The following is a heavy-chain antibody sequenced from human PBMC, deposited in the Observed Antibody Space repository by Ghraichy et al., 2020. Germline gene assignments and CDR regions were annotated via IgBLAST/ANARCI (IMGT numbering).Heavy chain of an antibody. CDR2: IGLTNSTI. V-gene: IGHV3-48*01. J-gene: IGHJ4*02. CDR1: GFTFSSYT. CDR3: AKVWRSVSYYTY. Sequence: GESLNISCAASGFTFSSYTMNWVRQAPGKGLEWISYIGLTNSTIYYADSVKGRFTISRDNAKNSLYLQMNSLRAEDTAVYFCAKVWRSVSYYTYWGQGTLVTVSP. D-gene: IGHD3-10*01.